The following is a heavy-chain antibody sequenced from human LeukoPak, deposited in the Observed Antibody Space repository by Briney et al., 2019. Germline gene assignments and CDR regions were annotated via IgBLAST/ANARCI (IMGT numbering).Heavy chain of an antibody. V-gene: IGHV3-30-3*01. CDR1: GFTFSSYA. D-gene: IGHD6-13*01. CDR3: ARDSSVAAAGTGYFQH. Sequence: GGSLRLSCAASGFTFSSYAMHWVRQAPGKGLEWVAVISYDGSNKYYADSVKGRFTISRDNSKNTPYLQMNSLRAEDTAVYYCARDSSVAAAGTGYFQHWGQGTLVTVSS. CDR2: ISYDGSNK. J-gene: IGHJ1*01.